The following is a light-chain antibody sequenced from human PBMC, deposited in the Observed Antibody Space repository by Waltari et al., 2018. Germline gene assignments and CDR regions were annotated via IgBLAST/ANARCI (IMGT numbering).Light chain of an antibody. Sequence: HSALTQPPSVSGSPGQSVTISCSGTGRDIGSYNLVSWYQQSPGTAPRLMIYGVNSRPSGVPARFSGSKSGNTASLTISGLQAEDEAEYYCSSYTTSTAQVFGTGTKVTVL. CDR1: GRDIGSYNL. J-gene: IGLJ1*01. V-gene: IGLV2-18*02. CDR2: GVN. CDR3: SSYTTSTAQV.